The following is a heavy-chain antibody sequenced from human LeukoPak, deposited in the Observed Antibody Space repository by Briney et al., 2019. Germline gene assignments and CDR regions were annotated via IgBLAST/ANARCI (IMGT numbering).Heavy chain of an antibody. CDR1: GFSFISYG. Sequence: PGGSLRLSCAASGFSFISYGMHWVRQAPGKGLEWVGVISDDGRNKNYADSVKGRFTISRDNSKDTLYLQMNSLRDEDTAVYYCAKVAGSSGYYPEFWGQGTLVTVSS. CDR3: AKVAGSSGYYPEF. D-gene: IGHD3-22*01. J-gene: IGHJ4*02. V-gene: IGHV3-30*18. CDR2: ISDDGRNK.